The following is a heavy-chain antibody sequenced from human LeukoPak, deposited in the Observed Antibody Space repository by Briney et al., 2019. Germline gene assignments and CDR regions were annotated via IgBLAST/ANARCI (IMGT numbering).Heavy chain of an antibody. CDR1: GFAFSNYW. J-gene: IGHJ4*02. V-gene: IGHV3-7*01. Sequence: RGSLRLSCAASGFAFSNYWMSWVRQAPGKGLGWVANIKQDGSEKYHVESAQGRFIISRDNARASLYLQMNRLRLEDTAVYYCARSGPNDVQIKTRTYDYWGQGTLVIVSS. D-gene: IGHD1-1*01. CDR2: IKQDGSEK. CDR3: ARSGPNDVQIKTRTYDY.